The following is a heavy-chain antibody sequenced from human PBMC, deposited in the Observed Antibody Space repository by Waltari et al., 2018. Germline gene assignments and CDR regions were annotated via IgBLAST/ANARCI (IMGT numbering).Heavy chain of an antibody. J-gene: IGHJ6*03. CDR1: GGSFSGYY. Sequence: QVQLQQWGAGLLKPSETLSLTCAVYGGSFSGYYWSWIRQPPGKGLEWIGEINHSGSTNYNPSLKSRVTISVDTSKNQFSLKLSSVTAADTAVYYCARSGSYRLYYYYMDVWGKGTTVTISS. CDR3: ARSGSYRLYYYYMDV. V-gene: IGHV4-34*01. D-gene: IGHD1-26*01. CDR2: INHSGST.